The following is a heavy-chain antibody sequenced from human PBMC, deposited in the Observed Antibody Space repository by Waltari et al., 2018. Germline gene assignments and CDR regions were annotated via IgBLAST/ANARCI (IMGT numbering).Heavy chain of an antibody. J-gene: IGHJ4*02. V-gene: IGHV4-39*01. CDR1: GASVKSTSYY. CDR3: VRPPHCRGNTCTAL. Sequence: QVYLQESGPGLVTPSESLSLTCTVSGASVKSTSYYWGWIRQPPGKGLEWIGSIYNSGTTYYNPSLKSRVTISVDASDKQFYLTLTSVTAADTAVYFCVRPPHCRGNTCTALWGQGALVTVSS. D-gene: IGHD3-10*01. CDR2: IYNSGTT.